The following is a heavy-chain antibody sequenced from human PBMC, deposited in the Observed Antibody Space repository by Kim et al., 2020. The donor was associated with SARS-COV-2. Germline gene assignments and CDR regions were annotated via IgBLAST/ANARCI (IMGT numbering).Heavy chain of an antibody. CDR3: AKGRVPFY. CDR2: YRGGT. Sequence: YRGGTNSNPTLRARVTISVDTSKNQFSLKLNSVTAADTAVYYCAKGRVPFYWGQGTLVTVSS. J-gene: IGHJ4*02. V-gene: IGHV4-59*09.